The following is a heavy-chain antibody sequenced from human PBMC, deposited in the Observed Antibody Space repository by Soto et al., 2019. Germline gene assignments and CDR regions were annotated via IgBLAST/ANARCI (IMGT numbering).Heavy chain of an antibody. CDR3: VKDVSPGGADV. Sequence: GGSLRLSCVASGFTSHDYAMHWVRQTPGKGLEWVSGIYWGSNKIDYADSVKGRFTISRDNAKNSLFLQMNSLSADDTALYYCVKDVSPGGADVWGPGTTVTLSS. J-gene: IGHJ6*02. V-gene: IGHV3-9*02. D-gene: IGHD3-10*01. CDR1: GFTSHDYA. CDR2: IYWGSNKI.